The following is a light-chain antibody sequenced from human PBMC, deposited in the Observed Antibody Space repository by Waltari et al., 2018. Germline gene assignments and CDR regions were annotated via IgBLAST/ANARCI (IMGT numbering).Light chain of an antibody. V-gene: IGKV3-20*01. CDR2: DTS. Sequence: EILLTPSPGTLSLSPGERATLSCRASQSLSRALAWYQQKPGQAPRLLIFDTSKRATGIPDRFSGSGSGTDFSLTISRLEPEDFAVYYCQHYVRLPATFGQGTKVEIK. CDR3: QHYVRLPAT. CDR1: QSLSRA. J-gene: IGKJ2*01.